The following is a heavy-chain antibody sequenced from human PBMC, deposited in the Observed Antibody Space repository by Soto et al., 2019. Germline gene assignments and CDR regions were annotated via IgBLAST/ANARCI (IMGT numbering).Heavy chain of an antibody. CDR1: GGSISSYY. CDR3: ARGRMVRGVGVGWFDP. Sequence: QVQLQESGPGLVKPSETLSLTCTVSGGSISSYYWSWIRQPPGKGLEWIGYIYYSGSTNYNPSLKSRFTISVDTSKTQFSLKLSSVTAADTAVYYCARGRMVRGVGVGWFDPWGQGTLVTVSS. CDR2: IYYSGST. J-gene: IGHJ5*02. D-gene: IGHD3-10*01. V-gene: IGHV4-59*01.